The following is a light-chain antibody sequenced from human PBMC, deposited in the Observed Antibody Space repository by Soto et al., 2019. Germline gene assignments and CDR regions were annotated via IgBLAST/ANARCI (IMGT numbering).Light chain of an antibody. V-gene: IGLV2-8*01. CDR2: EVS. J-gene: IGLJ1*01. CDR3: SSYAGSNNLYV. CDR1: SSDVGGYNY. Sequence: QSALTQPPSASGSPGQSVTIYCTGNSSDVGGYNYVSWYQQHPGKAPKLMIYEVSKRPSGVPDRFSGSKSGNTASLTVSGLQAEDEADYYCSSYAGSNNLYVFGTGTKLTVL.